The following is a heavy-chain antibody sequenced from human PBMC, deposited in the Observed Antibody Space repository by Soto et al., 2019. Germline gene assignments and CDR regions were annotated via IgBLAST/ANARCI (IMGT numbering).Heavy chain of an antibody. CDR3: ARYDILTAYFNP. Sequence: SETLSLTCTVSGGSISRSDYYWGWIRQPPGKGLEWIGNIYYSGSAYYNSSLMSRVTISVDTSKSQFSLKLSSVTAADTAVYYCARYDILTAYFNPWGHGTLVTVSS. D-gene: IGHD3-9*01. CDR1: GGSISRSDYY. CDR2: IYYSGSA. J-gene: IGHJ5*02. V-gene: IGHV4-39*01.